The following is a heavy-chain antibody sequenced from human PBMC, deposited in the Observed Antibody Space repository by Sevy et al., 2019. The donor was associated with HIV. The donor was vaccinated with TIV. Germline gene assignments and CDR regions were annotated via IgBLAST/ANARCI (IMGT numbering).Heavy chain of an antibody. CDR3: ARDRGAVAGHGINWFDP. CDR2: IYYSGST. D-gene: IGHD6-19*01. V-gene: IGHV4-59*01. Sequence: SETLSLTCTVSGGSISSYYWSWIRQPPGKGLEWIGHIYYSGSTNYNPSLKSRVTISVDTSKNQFSLKLSSVTAADTAVYYCARDRGAVAGHGINWFDPWGQGTLVTVSS. J-gene: IGHJ5*02. CDR1: GGSISSYY.